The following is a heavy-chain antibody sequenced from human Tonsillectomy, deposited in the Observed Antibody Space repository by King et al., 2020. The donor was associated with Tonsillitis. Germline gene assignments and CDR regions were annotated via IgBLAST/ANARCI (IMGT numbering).Heavy chain of an antibody. CDR1: GYTFTFYA. Sequence: QPVQSGAEVKKPGASVKVSCKASGYTFTFYAIHWVRQAPGQRLEWMGWINAGNGNTKYSQKFQGRVTITRDTSASTAYMELSSLRSEDTAVYYCAKDRHEYYFDYWGQGTLVTVSS. J-gene: IGHJ4*02. CDR2: INAGNGNT. V-gene: IGHV1-3*01. CDR3: AKDRHEYYFDY.